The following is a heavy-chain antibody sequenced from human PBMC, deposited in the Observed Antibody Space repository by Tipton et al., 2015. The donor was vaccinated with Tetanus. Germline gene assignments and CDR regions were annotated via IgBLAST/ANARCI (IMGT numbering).Heavy chain of an antibody. V-gene: IGHV3-11*01. D-gene: IGHD3-22*01. J-gene: IGHJ4*01. CDR3: AREGYSSGLLDY. CDR2: ISTRDNNI. CDR1: GFAFSDYY. Sequence: SLRLSCAASGFAFSDYYMSWIRQAPGKGPEWLPDISTRDNNIYYADSVKGRFTTSRDNAKKSLYLQMNRLRADDTAVYYCAREGYSSGLLDYWGRGTQVTVSS.